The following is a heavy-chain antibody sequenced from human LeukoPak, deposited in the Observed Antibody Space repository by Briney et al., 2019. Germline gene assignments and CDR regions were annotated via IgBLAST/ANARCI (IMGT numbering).Heavy chain of an antibody. CDR1: GGSISGYF. V-gene: IGHV4-59*08. D-gene: IGHD2/OR15-2a*01. Sequence: SETLSLTCTVSGGSISGYFWSWIRQPPGKGLEWIGYIYYTGSTSYNPSLKSRVTISGDTSKNQFSLRLSSVTAADTAVYYCARYTTTSVPNWFDTWGQGKLVTVSS. CDR2: IYYTGST. CDR3: ARYTTTSVPNWFDT. J-gene: IGHJ5*02.